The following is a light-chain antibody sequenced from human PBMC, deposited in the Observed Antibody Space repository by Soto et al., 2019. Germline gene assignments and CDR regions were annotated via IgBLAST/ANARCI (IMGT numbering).Light chain of an antibody. CDR1: QSISSW. J-gene: IGKJ1*01. Sequence: IKVTKSPSAVSASIGDRVTITCRASQSISSWLAWYQQKPGKAPKLLIYDTSSLESGVPSRFSGSGSGTEFTLTISSLQPDDFATYYCQQYNPFWTFCQGTKVDIK. V-gene: IGKV1-5*01. CDR3: QQYNPFWT. CDR2: DTS.